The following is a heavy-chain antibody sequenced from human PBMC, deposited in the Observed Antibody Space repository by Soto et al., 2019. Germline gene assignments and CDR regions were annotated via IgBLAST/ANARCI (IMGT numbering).Heavy chain of an antibody. V-gene: IGHV4-30-2*01. CDR2: IYHSGST. Sequence: SETLSLTCAVSGGSISSGGYSWSWIRQPPGKGLEWIGYIYHSGSTYYNPSLKSRVTISVDTSKNQFSLKLSSVTAADTAVYYCARGYGRNFDYWGQGTLVTVS. J-gene: IGHJ4*02. CDR3: ARGYGRNFDY. D-gene: IGHD5-18*01. CDR1: GGSISSGGYS.